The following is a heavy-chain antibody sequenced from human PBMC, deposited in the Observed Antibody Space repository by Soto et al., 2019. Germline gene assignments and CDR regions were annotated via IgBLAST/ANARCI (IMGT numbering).Heavy chain of an antibody. CDR1: GGSFSGYY. V-gene: IGHV4-34*01. D-gene: IGHD6-6*01. CDR3: ARGEYSSSSSVSYYFDY. CDR2: INHSGST. J-gene: IGHJ4*02. Sequence: SETLSLTCAVYGGSFSGYYWSWIRQPPGKGLEWIGEINHSGSTNYNPSLKSRVTISVDTSKNQFSLKLSSVTAADTAVYYCARGEYSSSSSVSYYFDYWGQGTLVTVSS.